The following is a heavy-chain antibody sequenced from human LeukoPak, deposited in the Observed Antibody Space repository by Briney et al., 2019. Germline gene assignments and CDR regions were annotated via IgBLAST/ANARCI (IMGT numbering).Heavy chain of an antibody. D-gene: IGHD3-10*01. CDR1: GFTFSSFA. Sequence: GGSLRLSCAASGFTFSSFAMSWVRQAPGKGLEWVSTISGSGGSTYYADSVKGRFTISRDNSKNTLYLQMNSLRAEDTALYYCANSYGSGRYYWGQGTLVTVSS. CDR3: ANSYGSGRYY. V-gene: IGHV3-23*01. CDR2: ISGSGGST. J-gene: IGHJ4*02.